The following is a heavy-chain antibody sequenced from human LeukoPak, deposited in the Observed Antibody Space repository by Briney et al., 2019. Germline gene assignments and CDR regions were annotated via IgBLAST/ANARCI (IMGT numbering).Heavy chain of an antibody. CDR3: AKVYCSGGSCYLYYYYGMDV. J-gene: IGHJ6*02. V-gene: IGHV3-23*01. CDR2: ISGSGGST. Sequence: GGSLRLSCAASGFTFSSYAMSWARQAPGKGLEWVSAISGSGGSTYYADSVKGRFTISRDNSKNTLYLQMNSLRAEDTAVYYCAKVYCSGGSCYLYYYYGMDVWGQGTTVTVSS. CDR1: GFTFSSYA. D-gene: IGHD2-15*01.